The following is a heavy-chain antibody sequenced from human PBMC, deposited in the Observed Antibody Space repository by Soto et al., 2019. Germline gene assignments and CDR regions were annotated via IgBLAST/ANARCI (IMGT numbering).Heavy chain of an antibody. J-gene: IGHJ2*01. CDR1: GGTFSSFA. D-gene: IGHD3-16*01. CDR3: ARGPWKRLCQLSLLYWYFDL. Sequence: QVQLQQSGAEVRKPGSSVKVSCKPSGGTFSSFAISWVRQAPGQGPEWMGGITPIFATTKYAQKFQGRVTITADKVTNTAYMELCGLRSDDTAVYDCARGPWKRLCQLSLLYWYFDLWGPGTLVTVSS. CDR2: ITPIFATT. V-gene: IGHV1-69*06.